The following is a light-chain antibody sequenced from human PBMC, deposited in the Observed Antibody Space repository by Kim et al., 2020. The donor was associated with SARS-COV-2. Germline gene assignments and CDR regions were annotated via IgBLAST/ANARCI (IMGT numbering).Light chain of an antibody. CDR1: QSVSSN. CDR3: QQYINWPRT. V-gene: IGKV3-15*01. Sequence: EIVMTQSPATLSVSPGERATLSYRASQSVSSNLAWYQQKPGQAPRLLIYGASTRATGIPARFSGSGSGTEFTLTISSLQSEDFAVYYCQQYINWPRTFGQGTKVDIK. J-gene: IGKJ1*01. CDR2: GAS.